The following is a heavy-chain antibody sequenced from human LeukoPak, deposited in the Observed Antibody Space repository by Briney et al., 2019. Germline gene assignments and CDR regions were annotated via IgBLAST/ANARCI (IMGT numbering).Heavy chain of an antibody. D-gene: IGHD6-19*01. CDR2: ISAYNGNT. J-gene: IGHJ3*02. V-gene: IGHV1-18*01. CDR1: GYTFTSYG. CDR3: AKDRKQWLNDAFDI. Sequence: GASVKVSCKASGYTFTSYGISWVRQAPGQGLEWMGWISAYNGNTNYAQTLQGRVTMTTDTSTSTAYMELRSLRSDDTAVYYCAKDRKQWLNDAFDIWGQGTMVTVSS.